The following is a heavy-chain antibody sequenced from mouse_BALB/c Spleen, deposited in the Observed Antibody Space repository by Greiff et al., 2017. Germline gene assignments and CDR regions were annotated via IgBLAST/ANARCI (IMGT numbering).Heavy chain of an antibody. D-gene: IGHD1-1*01. CDR2: IWGDGST. J-gene: IGHJ4*01. V-gene: IGHV2-6-7*01. CDR1: GFSLTGYG. CDR3: ARSSSHYYGSSYYAMDY. Sequence: VQLVESGPGLVAPSQSLSITCTVSGFSLTGYGVNWVRQPPGKGLEWLGMIWGDGSTDYNSALKSRLSISKDNSKSQVFLKMNSLQTDDTARYYCARSSSHYYGSSYYAMDYWGQGTSVTVSS.